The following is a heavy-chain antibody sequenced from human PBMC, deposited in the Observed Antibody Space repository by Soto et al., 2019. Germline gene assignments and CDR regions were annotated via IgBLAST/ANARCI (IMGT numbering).Heavy chain of an antibody. D-gene: IGHD3-10*01. J-gene: IGHJ4*02. CDR1: GGIFSTYA. CDR2: IIPLFGTP. CDR3: ARDRDDYGSGTYYNLIDF. Sequence: QVQLVQSGAEVKKPGSSVKVSCKASGGIFSTYAISWLRQAPGQGLEWMGGIIPLFGTPNYAQRFQGRVTITADESTSTDYMELSRLRSEDTAVYYCARDRDDYGSGTYYNLIDFWGQGTLVTVSS. V-gene: IGHV1-69*01.